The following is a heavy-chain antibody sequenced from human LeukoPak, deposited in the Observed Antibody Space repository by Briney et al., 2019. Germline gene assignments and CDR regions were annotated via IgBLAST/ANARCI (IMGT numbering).Heavy chain of an antibody. J-gene: IGHJ5*02. CDR1: GFTFSNYA. CDR2: ISGSGGST. Sequence: GGSLRLSCAASGFTFSNYAMSWVHQAPGKGLEWVSAISGSGGSTYCADSVKGRFTISRDNSKNTLYLQMNSLRAEDTAVYYCAKVQYSGSYYWFDPWGQGALVTVSS. V-gene: IGHV3-23*01. D-gene: IGHD1-26*01. CDR3: AKVQYSGSYYWFDP.